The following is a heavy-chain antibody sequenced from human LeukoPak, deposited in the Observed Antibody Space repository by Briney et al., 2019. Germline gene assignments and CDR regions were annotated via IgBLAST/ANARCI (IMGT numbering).Heavy chain of an antibody. V-gene: IGHV1-2*02. CDR3: ARGRRTKVVAATHWFDP. D-gene: IGHD2-15*01. CDR1: GYTFTGYY. J-gene: IGHJ5*02. CDR2: INPNSGGT. Sequence: ASVTVSCKASGYTFTGYYMHWVRQAPGQGLEWMGWINPNSGGTNYAQKFQGRVTMTRDTSISTAYMELSRLRSDDTAVYYCARGRRTKVVAATHWFDPWGQGTLVTVSS.